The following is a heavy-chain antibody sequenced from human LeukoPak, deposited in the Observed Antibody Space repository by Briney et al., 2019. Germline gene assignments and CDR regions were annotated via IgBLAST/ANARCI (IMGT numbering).Heavy chain of an antibody. J-gene: IGHJ4*02. CDR2: ISGSGGST. CDR1: GFTFSSYA. V-gene: IGHV3-23*01. CDR3: AKVRLEDYFWGGYRNSFAY. D-gene: IGHD3-16*02. Sequence: GGSLRLSCAASGFTFSSYAMSWVRQAPGKGLEWVSAISGSGGSTYYADSVKGRFTISRDNSKNTLYLQMNSLRAEDTAVYYCAKVRLEDYFWGGYRNSFAYWAKETLVTVS.